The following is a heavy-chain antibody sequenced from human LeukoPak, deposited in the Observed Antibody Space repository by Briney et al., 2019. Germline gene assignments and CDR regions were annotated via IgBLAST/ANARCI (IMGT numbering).Heavy chain of an antibody. CDR3: AREIRGYDILTGFRRPQYFDI. J-gene: IGHJ3*02. D-gene: IGHD3-9*01. CDR2: IYYSGST. Sequence: SETLSLTCTVSGGSISSSSYYWRWIRQPPGKRLEWIGYIYYSGSTNYNPSLKSRVTISVDTSKNQFSLKLSSVTAADTAVYYCAREIRGYDILTGFRRPQYFDIWGQGTMVTVSS. V-gene: IGHV4-61*01. CDR1: GGSISSSSYY.